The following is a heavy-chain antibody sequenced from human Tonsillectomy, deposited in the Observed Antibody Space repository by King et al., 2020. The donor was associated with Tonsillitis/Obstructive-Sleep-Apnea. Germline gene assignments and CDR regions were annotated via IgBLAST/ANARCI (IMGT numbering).Heavy chain of an antibody. CDR1: GGSFSGYY. V-gene: IGHV4-34*01. D-gene: IGHD1-1*01. CDR2: INHSGST. J-gene: IGHJ6*03. CDR3: ARGGELERRDYYYYYMDV. Sequence: VQLQQWGAGLLKPSETLSLTCAVYGGSFSGYYWTWIRQPPGKGLEWIGEINHSGSTNYNPSLKSRVTISVNTSKNQFSLKLNSVTAADTAVYYCARGGELERRDYYYYYMDVWGKGATVTVSS.